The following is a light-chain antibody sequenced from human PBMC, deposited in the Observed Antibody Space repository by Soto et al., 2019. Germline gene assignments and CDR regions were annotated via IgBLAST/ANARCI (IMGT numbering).Light chain of an antibody. Sequence: EIVLTQSPCTLSLSPGERATLSCRASQSVSSSYLAWDQQKPGQAPRLLIYGASSRATGIPDRFSGSGSGTDFTLTISSLEPEDFAVYYCQQRSNWPPITFGQGTRLEI. J-gene: IGKJ5*01. CDR3: QQRSNWPPIT. V-gene: IGKV3D-20*02. CDR1: QSVSSSY. CDR2: GAS.